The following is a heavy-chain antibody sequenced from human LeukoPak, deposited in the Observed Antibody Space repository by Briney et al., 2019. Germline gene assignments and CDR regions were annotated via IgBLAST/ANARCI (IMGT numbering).Heavy chain of an antibody. CDR1: GFSFSTYA. J-gene: IGHJ4*02. CDR2: ISTDGSRT. CDR3: AKEDYYDSSGSSLPFDY. V-gene: IGHV3-64*01. D-gene: IGHD3-22*01. Sequence: GGSLRLSCAASGFSFSTYAIHWVRQAPGKGLEYVSAISTDGSRTYYGNSVKGRFTISRDNSKNTLYLQMNSLRAEDTAVYYCAKEDYYDSSGSSLPFDYWGQGTLVTVSS.